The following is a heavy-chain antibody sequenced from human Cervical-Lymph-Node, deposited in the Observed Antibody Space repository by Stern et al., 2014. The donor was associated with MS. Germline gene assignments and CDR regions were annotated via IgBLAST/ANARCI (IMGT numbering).Heavy chain of an antibody. CDR1: GYTFTSYY. CDR2: INTSGGST. D-gene: IGHD6-19*01. Sequence: QVQLVQSGAEVKKPGASVKVSCKASGYTFTSYYMHWVRQAPGQGLEWMGIINTSGGSTSYAQKFQGRVTMTRDTSTSTVYMELSSLRSEDTAVYYCAREGIAVAGKGLRFDYWGQGTLVTVSS. V-gene: IGHV1-46*03. J-gene: IGHJ4*02. CDR3: AREGIAVAGKGLRFDY.